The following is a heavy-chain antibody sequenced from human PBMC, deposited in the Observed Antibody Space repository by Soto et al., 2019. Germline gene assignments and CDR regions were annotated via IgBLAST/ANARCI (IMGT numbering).Heavy chain of an antibody. Sequence: ETLSLTCTVSGGSRISYYWGWIRQPPGRGLEWIGFIYYAGSTKYNPSLNSRVTISVDTSKNQFSLTVTSVTAADTAVYYCARRIVATETFAYWGQGTLVPVSS. CDR3: ARRIVATETFAY. CDR1: GGSRISYY. J-gene: IGHJ4*02. CDR2: IYYAGST. D-gene: IGHD5-12*01. V-gene: IGHV4-59*08.